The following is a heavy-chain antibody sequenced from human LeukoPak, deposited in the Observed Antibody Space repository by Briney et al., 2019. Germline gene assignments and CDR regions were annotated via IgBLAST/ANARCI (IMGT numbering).Heavy chain of an antibody. CDR2: ISAYNGNT. CDR1: GYTFTSYG. V-gene: IGHV1-18*01. D-gene: IGHD6-13*01. CDR3: ARDHHPGIAAADPPGDY. J-gene: IGHJ4*02. Sequence: ASVKVSCKASGYTFTSYGISWVRQAPGQGLEWMGWISAYNGNTNYAQKFQGRVTMTRDTSISTAYMELSRLRSDDTAVYYCARDHHPGIAAADPPGDYWGQGTLVTVSS.